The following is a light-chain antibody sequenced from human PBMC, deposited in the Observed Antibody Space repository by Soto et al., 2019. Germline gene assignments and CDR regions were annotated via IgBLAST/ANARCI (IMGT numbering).Light chain of an antibody. Sequence: DIAVTQFPESLTVSPGERATIYCRSSQSLLYSSKNQHCISWYQQKPGQPPKLLITWATARERGVPERFRGSGSGADFTLNIDNLQAEDVATYFGHQYYGIPWTFGQGTKV. CDR2: WAT. V-gene: IGKV4-1*01. CDR1: QSLLYSSKNQHC. CDR3: HQYYGIPWT. J-gene: IGKJ1*01.